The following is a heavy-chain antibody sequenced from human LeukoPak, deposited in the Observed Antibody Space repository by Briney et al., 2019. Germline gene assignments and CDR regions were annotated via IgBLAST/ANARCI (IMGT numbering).Heavy chain of an antibody. CDR3: ARDVSSSVWFDP. D-gene: IGHD6-6*01. CDR1: GGSISSGGYY. J-gene: IGHJ5*02. V-gene: IGHV4-31*03. Sequence: PSETLSLTCTVSGGSISSGGYYWSWIRQHPGKGLEWIGYIYYSGSTYYNPSLKSRVTISVDTSKNQFSLRLSSVTAADTAVYYCARDVSSSVWFDPWGQGTLVTVS. CDR2: IYYSGST.